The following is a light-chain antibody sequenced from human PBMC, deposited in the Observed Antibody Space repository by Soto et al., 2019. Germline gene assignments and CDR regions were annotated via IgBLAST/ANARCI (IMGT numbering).Light chain of an antibody. CDR1: QDIRSNY. Sequence: ETVLTQSPGTLSLSPGERATLSCRASQDIRSNYLAWYRQTPGQAPRLLIYGASKRASGIADRFSVSGSGTDFTLIISRLEPEDFALYYCQQYDSSPWTFGQGTKVEIK. CDR3: QQYDSSPWT. V-gene: IGKV3-20*01. J-gene: IGKJ1*01. CDR2: GAS.